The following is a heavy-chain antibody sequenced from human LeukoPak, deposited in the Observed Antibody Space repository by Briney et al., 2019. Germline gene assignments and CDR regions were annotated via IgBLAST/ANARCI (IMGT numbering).Heavy chain of an antibody. D-gene: IGHD3-3*01. Sequence: PGGSLRLYCAASGFTFSSYSMNWDRQAPGNGLEGVSSISSSSSYIYYADSVKGRFTISRDNAKNSLYLQMNSLGAEDTAVYYCARVTPFGVVTGGNLAYWGQGTLVTVSS. CDR1: GFTFSSYS. CDR3: ARVTPFGVVTGGNLAY. CDR2: ISSSSSYI. J-gene: IGHJ4*02. V-gene: IGHV3-21*01.